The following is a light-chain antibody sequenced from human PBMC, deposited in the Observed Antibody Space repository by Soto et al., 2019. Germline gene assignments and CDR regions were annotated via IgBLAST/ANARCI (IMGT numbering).Light chain of an antibody. J-gene: IGKJ1*01. V-gene: IGKV3-20*01. CDR1: QSVSSSY. CDR3: EQYGRGT. Sequence: EIVLTQSPGTLSLSPGERATLSCRASQSVSSSYLAWYQQKPGQAPRLLIYGASSRATGIPDRFSGSGSGTDFTLSIGRVEPEDFEVHYCEQYGRGTFGQGTKVEIK. CDR2: GAS.